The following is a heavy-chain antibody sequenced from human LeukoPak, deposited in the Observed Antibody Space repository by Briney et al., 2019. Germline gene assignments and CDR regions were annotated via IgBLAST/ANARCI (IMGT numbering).Heavy chain of an antibody. D-gene: IGHD4-23*01. Sequence: PGGSLRLSCAASGFTFSAYTMNWVRQAPGKGLEWVSSITSSSTYIYYAESLKGRFTISRDNAKNSLYLQMNSLRGEDTAVYYCARGVVRFDYWGQGTLVTVSS. J-gene: IGHJ4*02. V-gene: IGHV3-21*01. CDR3: ARGVVRFDY. CDR2: ITSSSTYI. CDR1: GFTFSAYT.